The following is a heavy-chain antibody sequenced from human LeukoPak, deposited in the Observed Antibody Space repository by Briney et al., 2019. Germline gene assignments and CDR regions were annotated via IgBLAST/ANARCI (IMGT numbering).Heavy chain of an antibody. J-gene: IGHJ3*02. CDR3: ARVVVTALGLDAFDI. V-gene: IGHV4-30-4*02. CDR1: GGSISSGDYY. D-gene: IGHD2-21*02. Sequence: PSETLSLTCTVSGGSISSGDYYWSWIRQPPGKGLEWIGYIYYSGSTYYNPSLKSRVTISVDTSKNQFSLKLSSVTAADTAVYYCARVVVTALGLDAFDIWGQGTMVTVSS. CDR2: IYYSGST.